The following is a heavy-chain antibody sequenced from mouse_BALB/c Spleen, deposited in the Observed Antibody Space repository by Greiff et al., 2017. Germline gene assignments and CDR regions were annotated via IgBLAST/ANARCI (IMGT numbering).Heavy chain of an antibody. Sequence: EVMLVESGGGLVQPGGSRKLSCAASGFTFSSFGMHWVRQAPEKGLEWVAYISSGSSTIYYADTVKGRFTISRDNPKNTLFLQMTSLRSEDTAMYYCARSPLPGYFDVWGAGTTDTVSS. D-gene: IGHD5-5*01. V-gene: IGHV5-17*02. CDR1: GFTFSSFG. CDR3: ARSPLPGYFDV. CDR2: ISSGSSTI. J-gene: IGHJ1*01.